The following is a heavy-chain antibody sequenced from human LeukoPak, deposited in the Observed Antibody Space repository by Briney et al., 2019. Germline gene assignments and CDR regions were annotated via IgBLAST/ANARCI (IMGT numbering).Heavy chain of an antibody. CDR3: ALHGGSI. V-gene: IGHV3-23*01. Sequence: GGSLRLSCAASEFTFNNYAMSWVRQAPGKGLEWVSAISGSGVSTYYADSVKGRFTISRDNSKNTLYLQMNSLRAEDTAVYYCALHGGSIWGQGTMVTVSS. D-gene: IGHD6-25*01. CDR2: ISGSGVST. J-gene: IGHJ3*02. CDR1: EFTFNNYA.